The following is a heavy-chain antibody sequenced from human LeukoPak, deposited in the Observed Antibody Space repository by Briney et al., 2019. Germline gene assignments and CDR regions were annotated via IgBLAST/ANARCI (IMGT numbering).Heavy chain of an antibody. D-gene: IGHD1-1*01. CDR2: LQNDGGDI. CDR3: ANRRGTQVLGNNIDI. Sequence: GGSLRLSCAASGFTFSNYGMHWVRQAPDKGPEWVAFLQNDGGDIHYADSVEGRFTISRDNSKNTLYLQMNSLRAEDTAVYYCANRRGTQVLGNNIDIWGQGTLVTVSS. J-gene: IGHJ3*02. V-gene: IGHV3-30*02. CDR1: GFTFSNYG.